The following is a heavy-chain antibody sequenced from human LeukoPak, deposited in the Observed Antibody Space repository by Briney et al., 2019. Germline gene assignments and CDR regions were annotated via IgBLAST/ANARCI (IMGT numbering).Heavy chain of an antibody. J-gene: IGHJ4*02. Sequence: SETLFLTCTVSGGSISSYYWSWIRQPPGKGLEWIGYIYYSGSTNYNPSLKSRVTISVDTSKNQFSLKLTSVTAADTAVYYCARATPWLLPGYWGQGTLVTVSS. CDR2: IYYSGST. V-gene: IGHV4-59*01. D-gene: IGHD3-22*01. CDR3: ARATPWLLPGY. CDR1: GGSISSYY.